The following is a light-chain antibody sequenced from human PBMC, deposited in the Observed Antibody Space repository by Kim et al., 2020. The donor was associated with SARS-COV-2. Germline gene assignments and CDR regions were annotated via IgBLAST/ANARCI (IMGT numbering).Light chain of an antibody. J-gene: IGKJ4*01. CDR2: TTS. CDR1: QSVSSRH. V-gene: IGKV3-20*01. Sequence: APGERATLSCRASQSVSSRHLAWYQQKPGQAPRLLMYTTSSRATGIPDGFSGSGSGADFTLTIDRLEPEDFAVYFCQQYLSSPFTFGGGTKVDIK. CDR3: QQYLSSPFT.